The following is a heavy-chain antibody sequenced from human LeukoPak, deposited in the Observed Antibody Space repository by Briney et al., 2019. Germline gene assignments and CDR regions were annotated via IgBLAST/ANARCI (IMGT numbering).Heavy chain of an antibody. V-gene: IGHV3-30*02. CDR2: IRYDGSNK. J-gene: IGHJ6*02. D-gene: IGHD3-3*01. CDR1: GFTFSSYG. CDR3: AKDGVGIGNYYYGMDV. Sequence: GGSLRLSCAASGFTFSSYGMHWVRQAPGKGLEWVAFIRYDGSNKYYADSVKGRFTISRDNSKNTLYLQMNSLRAEDTAVYYCAKDGVGIGNYYYGMDVWGQGTTVTVSS.